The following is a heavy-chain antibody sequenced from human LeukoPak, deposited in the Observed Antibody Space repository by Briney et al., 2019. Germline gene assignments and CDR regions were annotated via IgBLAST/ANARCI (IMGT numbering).Heavy chain of an antibody. CDR3: ARGTYCSSTSCYTAYYFDY. CDR2: IYHSGST. J-gene: IGHJ4*02. CDR1: GGSISNYY. Sequence: SETLSLTCTVSGGSISNYYWSWIRQPPGKGLEWIGNIYHSGSTNYNPSLRSRVTISVDTSKNQFSLKLSSVTAADTAVYYCARGTYCSSTSCYTAYYFDYWGQGTLVTVSS. D-gene: IGHD2-2*02. V-gene: IGHV4-59*01.